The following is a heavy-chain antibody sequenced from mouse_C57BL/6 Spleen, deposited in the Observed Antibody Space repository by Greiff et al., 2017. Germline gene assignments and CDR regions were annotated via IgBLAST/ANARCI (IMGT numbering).Heavy chain of an antibody. J-gene: IGHJ4*01. CDR1: GYTFTDYN. Sequence: EVQLQQPGPELVKPGASVKIPCKASGYTFTDYNMDWVKQSHGKSLEWIGDIYPGSGSTNYNEKFKSKATLTVATSSSTAYMQLSSLTSEDSAVYYCARSNYYAMDYWGQGTSVTVSS. CDR3: ARSNYYAMDY. CDR2: IYPGSGST. D-gene: IGHD2-5*01. V-gene: IGHV1-18*01.